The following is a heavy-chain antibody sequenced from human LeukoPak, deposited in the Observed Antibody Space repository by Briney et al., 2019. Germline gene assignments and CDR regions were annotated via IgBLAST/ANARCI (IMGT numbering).Heavy chain of an antibody. CDR2: IYSDDNT. D-gene: IGHD6-13*01. J-gene: IGHJ3*02. CDR1: EFSVRSIY. Sequence: GGSLRLSCTAFEFSVRSIYITWLRQAPGKGLEWVSVIYSDDNTYYTDSVKGRFTISRQTSKNTVFLQMNSLTADATAVYYCAREKLTAAGNAFDIWGQGTMVIVSS. CDR3: AREKLTAAGNAFDI. V-gene: IGHV3-53*04.